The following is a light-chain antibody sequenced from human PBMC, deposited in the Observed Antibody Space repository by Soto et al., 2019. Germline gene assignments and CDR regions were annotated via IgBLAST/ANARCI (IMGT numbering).Light chain of an antibody. CDR1: QSVSSSY. J-gene: IGKJ2*01. V-gene: IGKV3D-20*02. CDR3: QRRSNWPPYS. CDR2: GAS. Sequence: FRQSLDTGSLSPGEREPLSFGARQSVSSSYLVWYQQKPGQAPRLLIYGASSRATGIPDRFSGSGSGTDFTLTISSLEPADFAGYYCQRRSNWPPYSFGPGT.